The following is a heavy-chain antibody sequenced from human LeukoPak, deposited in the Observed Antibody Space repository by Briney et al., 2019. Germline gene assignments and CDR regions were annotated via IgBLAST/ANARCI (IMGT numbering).Heavy chain of an antibody. D-gene: IGHD3-10*01. Sequence: SGPTLVKPTQTLTLTCTFSGFSLSTSGMCVSWIRQPPGKALEWLARIDWDDDKYYSTSLKTRLTISKDTSKNQVVLTMTNMDPVDTVTYYCARIPDGWFGESSFDYWGQGTLVTVSS. CDR3: ARIPDGWFGESSFDY. CDR1: GFSLSTSGMC. CDR2: IDWDDDK. J-gene: IGHJ4*02. V-gene: IGHV2-70*11.